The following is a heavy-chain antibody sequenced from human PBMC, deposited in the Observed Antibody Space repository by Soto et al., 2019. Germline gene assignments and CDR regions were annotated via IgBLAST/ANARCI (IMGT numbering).Heavy chain of an antibody. V-gene: IGHV3-23*01. Sequence: GGSLRLSCAASGFTFSSYAMSWVRQAPGKGLEWVSAISGSGGSTYYADSVKGRFTIPRDNSKNTLYLQMNSLRAEDTAVYYCAKDYGVAGAVDYWGQGTLVTVSS. D-gene: IGHD6-19*01. CDR2: ISGSGGST. J-gene: IGHJ4*02. CDR3: AKDYGVAGAVDY. CDR1: GFTFSSYA.